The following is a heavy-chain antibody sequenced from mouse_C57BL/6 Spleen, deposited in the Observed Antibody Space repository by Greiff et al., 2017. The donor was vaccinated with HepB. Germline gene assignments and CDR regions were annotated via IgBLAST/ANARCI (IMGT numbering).Heavy chain of an antibody. CDR1: GYSITSGYY. V-gene: IGHV3-6*01. D-gene: IGHD2-4*01. CDR2: ISYDGSN. J-gene: IGHJ3*01. CDR3: ARGRDYDGSY. Sequence: DVQLQESGPGLVKPSQSLSLTCSVTGYSITSGYYWNWIRQFPGNKLEWMGYISYDGSNNYNPSLKNRISITRDTSKNQFFLKLNSVTTEDTATYYCARGRDYDGSYWGQGTLVTVSA.